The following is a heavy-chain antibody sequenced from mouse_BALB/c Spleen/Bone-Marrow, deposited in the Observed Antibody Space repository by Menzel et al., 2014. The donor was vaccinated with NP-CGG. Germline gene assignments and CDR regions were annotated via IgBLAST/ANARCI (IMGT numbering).Heavy chain of an antibody. J-gene: IGHJ4*01. CDR3: AREGGLRRGDSYVMDS. V-gene: IGHV1-14*01. Sequence: VQLQQSGPELVKPGASVKMSCKASGYTFTGYVMHWVKQKPGQGLEWIGYINPYSDGTKYNEKFKGKATLTSDKSSSTAYMELRSLPSEDSAVYYCAREGGLRRGDSYVMDSGGQGTSVTVSP. CDR1: GYTFTGYV. D-gene: IGHD2-4*01. CDR2: INPYSDGT.